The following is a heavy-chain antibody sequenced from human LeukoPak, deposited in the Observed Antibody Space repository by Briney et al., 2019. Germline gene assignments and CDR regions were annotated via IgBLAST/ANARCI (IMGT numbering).Heavy chain of an antibody. CDR3: ARVHWVYYYGSGGAFDI. CDR1: GGSISSGGYS. CDR2: IYHSGST. J-gene: IGHJ3*02. Sequence: PSQTLSLTCAVSGGSISSGGYSWSWIRQPPGKGLEWIGYIYHSGSTYYNPSLKSRVTISVDRSKNQFSLKLSSVTAADTAVYYCARVHWVYYYGSGGAFDIWGQGTMVTVSS. D-gene: IGHD3-10*01. V-gene: IGHV4-30-2*01.